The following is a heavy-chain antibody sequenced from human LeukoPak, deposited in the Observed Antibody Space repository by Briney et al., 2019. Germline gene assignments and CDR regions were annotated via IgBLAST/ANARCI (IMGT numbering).Heavy chain of an antibody. Sequence: GGSLRPSCAASGFTFSLYTMNWIRQAPGKGLQWVSTIGAGGDVHYSDSVKGRFTISRDNGRNSLYLQMNSLTDEDTAVYYCARDTLHTAHFDYWGQGIRVTVSS. CDR3: ARDTLHTAHFDY. J-gene: IGHJ4*02. D-gene: IGHD5-18*01. CDR1: GFTFSLYT. CDR2: IGAGGDV. V-gene: IGHV3-69-1*01.